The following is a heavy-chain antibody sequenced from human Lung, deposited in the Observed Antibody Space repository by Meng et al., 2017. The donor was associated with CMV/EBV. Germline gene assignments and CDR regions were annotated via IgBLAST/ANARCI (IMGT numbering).Heavy chain of an antibody. CDR2: IHSSGST. CDR1: GGSIGGGGYY. D-gene: IGHD3-10*01. V-gene: IGHV4-31*02. Sequence: QVPRTGCGPGLVKPSPPLSLTCTVSGGSIGGGGYYWSWIRQPPGKGLGWIGYIHSSGSTYYNPSLRSRLTISVDTSKNQFSLKLSSVTAADTAVYYCARASYGSGSPLGESWFDPWGQGTLVTVSS. CDR3: ARASYGSGSPLGESWFDP. J-gene: IGHJ5*02.